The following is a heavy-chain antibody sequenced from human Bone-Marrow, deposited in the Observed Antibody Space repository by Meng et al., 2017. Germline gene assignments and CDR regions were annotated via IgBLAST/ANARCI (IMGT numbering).Heavy chain of an antibody. CDR1: GYNFPTYW. CDR2: IYPGDSDT. V-gene: IGHV5-51*01. D-gene: IGHD2-21*02. J-gene: IGHJ4*02. Sequence: GESLKISCKGSGYNFPTYWIAWVRQMPGKGLEWMGIIYPGDSDTRYSPSFQGQVTISADKSISTAYLQWSSLKASDTAMYYCARPGGVTAPPHWGQGTLVTVSS. CDR3: ARPGGVTAPPH.